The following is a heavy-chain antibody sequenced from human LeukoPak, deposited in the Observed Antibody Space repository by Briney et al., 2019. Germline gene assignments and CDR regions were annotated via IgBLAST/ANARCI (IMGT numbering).Heavy chain of an antibody. CDR2: ISSSGGSI. CDR3: ASPLGGFGELLSQTQYYFDN. D-gene: IGHD3-10*01. V-gene: IGHV3-11*01. J-gene: IGHJ4*02. Sequence: PGGSLRLSCAASGFTFSDCYMSWIRQAPGKGLEWVSYISSSGGSIYYADSVKDRFTISRDNAKNSLYLQMNSLRAEDTAVYYCASPLGGFGELLSQTQYYFDNWGQGTLVTVSS. CDR1: GFTFSDCY.